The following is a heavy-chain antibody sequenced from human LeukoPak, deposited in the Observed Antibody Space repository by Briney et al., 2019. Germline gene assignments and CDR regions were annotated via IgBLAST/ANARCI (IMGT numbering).Heavy chain of an antibody. CDR2: VFSGNT. Sequence: NSSETLSLTCAVSGYSIRSGYYWGWIRQPPGKGLEWIGRVFSGNTHYNPSLKSRVTISVATSKNQFYLDLSSVTAADTAVYYCARLRGSYYYFESWGQGTLVTVSS. J-gene: IGHJ4*02. D-gene: IGHD1-26*01. CDR3: ARLRGSYYYFES. CDR1: GYSIRSGYY. V-gene: IGHV4-38-2*01.